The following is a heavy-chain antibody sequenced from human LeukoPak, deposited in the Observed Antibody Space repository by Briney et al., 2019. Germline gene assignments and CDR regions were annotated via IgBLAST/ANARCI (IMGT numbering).Heavy chain of an antibody. CDR2: IHYSEST. Sequence: SETLSLTCAVFGESFSGHYWGWIRQPPGKGLEWIGYIHYSESTKYNPSLKSRVTMSVDTSKNQFSLKLSSVTAADTAVYYCASRSGSFSDALDIWGQGTLVTVSS. D-gene: IGHD3-10*01. CDR1: GESFSGHY. V-gene: IGHV4-59*08. J-gene: IGHJ3*02. CDR3: ASRSGSFSDALDI.